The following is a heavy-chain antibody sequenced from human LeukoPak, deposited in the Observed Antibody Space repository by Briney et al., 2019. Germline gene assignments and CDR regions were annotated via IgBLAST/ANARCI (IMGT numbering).Heavy chain of an antibody. D-gene: IGHD5-24*01. CDR3: ARERGNEMATPTTFDY. Sequence: SVKVSCKASGGTFSSYAISWVRQAPGQGLELMGGIIPIFGTANYAQKFQGRVTITTDESTSTAYMELSSLRSEDTAVYYCARERGNEMATPTTFDYWGQGTLVTVSS. J-gene: IGHJ4*02. V-gene: IGHV1-69*05. CDR1: GGTFSSYA. CDR2: IIPIFGTA.